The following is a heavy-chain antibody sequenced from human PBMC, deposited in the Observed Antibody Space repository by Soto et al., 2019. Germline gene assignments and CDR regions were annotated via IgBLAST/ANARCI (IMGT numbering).Heavy chain of an antibody. V-gene: IGHV2-26*01. D-gene: IGHD5-12*01. CDR1: GFSLSNARMG. Sequence: QVTLKESGPVLVKPTETLTLTCTVSGFSLSNARMGVSWIRQPPGKALEWLAHIFSNDEKSYSTSLKSRLTISKDPSXXQXVXXMTNMDPVDTATYYCARIRRGYSGYDFPPLYGMDVWGQGTTVTVSS. CDR2: IFSNDEK. J-gene: IGHJ6*02. CDR3: ARIRRGYSGYDFPPLYGMDV.